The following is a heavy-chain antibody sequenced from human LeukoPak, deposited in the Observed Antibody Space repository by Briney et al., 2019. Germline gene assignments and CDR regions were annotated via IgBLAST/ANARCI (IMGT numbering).Heavy chain of an antibody. CDR3: ARWGHFDTSGYFVADY. D-gene: IGHD3-22*01. CDR2: IYYTGTT. CDR1: DDSISSYY. V-gene: IGHV4-59*01. Sequence: PSETLSLTCTVSDDSISSYYWNRFRQPPGKGLEWIGHIYYTGTTHYNPSLKSRVSISIDTSKNQFSLKLRSVTAVDTAVYYCARWGHFDTSGYFVADYWGQGTLITVSS. J-gene: IGHJ4*02.